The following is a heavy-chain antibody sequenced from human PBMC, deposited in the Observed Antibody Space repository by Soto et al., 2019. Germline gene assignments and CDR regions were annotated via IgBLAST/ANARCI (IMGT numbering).Heavy chain of an antibody. Sequence: SETLSLTCTVSGGSISSGGYYWSWIRQHPGKGLEWIGYIYYSGSTYYNPSLKSRVTISVDTPKNQFSLKLSSVTAADTAVYYCATIYGDYASWFDPWGQGTLVTVSS. CDR2: IYYSGST. CDR3: ATIYGDYASWFDP. D-gene: IGHD4-17*01. CDR1: GGSISSGGYY. J-gene: IGHJ5*02. V-gene: IGHV4-31*03.